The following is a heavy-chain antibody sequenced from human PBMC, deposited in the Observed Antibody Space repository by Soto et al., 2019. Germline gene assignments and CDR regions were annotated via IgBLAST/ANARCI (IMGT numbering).Heavy chain of an antibody. CDR3: AREVAARPPYYYGMDV. CDR1: GGTFSSYA. J-gene: IGHJ6*02. Sequence: GASVKVSCKASGGTFSSYAISWVRQAPGQGLEWMGGIIPIFGTANYAQKFQGRVTITADESTSTAYMELSSLRSEDTAVYYCAREVAARPPYYYGMDVWGQGTTVTVSS. D-gene: IGHD6-6*01. V-gene: IGHV1-69*13. CDR2: IIPIFGTA.